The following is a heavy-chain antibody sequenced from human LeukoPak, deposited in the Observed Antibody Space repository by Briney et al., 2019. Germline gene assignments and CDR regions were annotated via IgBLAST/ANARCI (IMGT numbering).Heavy chain of an antibody. CDR3: ARSYSSGWYGYFFDY. CDR1: GYTFTSYG. V-gene: IGHV1-18*01. J-gene: IGHJ4*02. Sequence: ASVKVSCKASGYTFTSYGISWVRQAPGQGLEWMGWISAYNGNTNYAQKLQGRVTMTPDTSTSTAYMELRSLRSDDTAVYYCARSYSSGWYGYFFDYWGQGTLVPVSS. CDR2: ISAYNGNT. D-gene: IGHD6-19*01.